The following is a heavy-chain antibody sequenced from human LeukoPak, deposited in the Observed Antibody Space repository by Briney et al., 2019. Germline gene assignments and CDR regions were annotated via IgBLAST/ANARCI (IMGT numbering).Heavy chain of an antibody. CDR2: IKSNRDGGTT. V-gene: IGHV3-15*01. J-gene: IGHJ4*02. D-gene: IGHD3-22*01. CDR3: TTEYYYDSSGLFDY. Sequence: GGSLRLSCAVSGFTFSNGWMSWVRQAPGKGLEWVGRIKSNRDGGTTDYAAPVNGRFTISRDDSKNTLYLQMNSLKTEDTAVYYCTTEYYYDSSGLFDYWGQGTLVTVSS. CDR1: GFTFSNGW.